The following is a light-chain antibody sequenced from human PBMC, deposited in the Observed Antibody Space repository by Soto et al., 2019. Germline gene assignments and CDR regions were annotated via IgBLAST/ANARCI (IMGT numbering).Light chain of an antibody. J-gene: IGLJ1*01. CDR1: NSDIGGYNF. CDR3: SSYAGSIYV. V-gene: IGLV2-8*01. Sequence: QAVVTQPPSASGSPGQSITISCTGTNSDIGGYNFVSWYQHHPGKAPKLIIYEVTKRPSGVPDRFSGSKSGNTASLTVSGLHTEDEADYYCSSYAGSIYVFGTGTKLTVL. CDR2: EVT.